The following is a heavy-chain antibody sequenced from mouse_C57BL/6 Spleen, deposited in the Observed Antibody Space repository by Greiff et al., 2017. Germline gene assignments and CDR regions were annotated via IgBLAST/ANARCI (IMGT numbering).Heavy chain of an antibody. CDR3: ARDRGSMMVTKYYFDY. D-gene: IGHD2-3*01. Sequence: EVQLQESGGGLVKPGGSLKLSCAPSGFTFSSYAMSWVRQTPEKRLEWVATISDGGSYTYYPDNVKGRFTISRDNAKNNLYLQMSHLKSEDTAMYYCARDRGSMMVTKYYFDYWGQGTTLRVSS. V-gene: IGHV5-4*01. J-gene: IGHJ2*01. CDR2: ISDGGSYT. CDR1: GFTFSSYA.